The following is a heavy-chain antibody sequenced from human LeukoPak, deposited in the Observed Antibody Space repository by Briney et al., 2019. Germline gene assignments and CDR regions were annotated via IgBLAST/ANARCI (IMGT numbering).Heavy chain of an antibody. J-gene: IGHJ4*02. D-gene: IGHD2-15*01. CDR2: IFYSGST. Sequence: PSETLSLTCTVSGVSISSGGYYWSWIRQHPGKGLEWIGYIFYSGSTYYNPSLKSRVTISVDTSKNQFSLKLSSVTAADTAVYYCARGRGAWWRGCYFDYWGQGTLVTVSS. CDR3: ARGRGAWWRGCYFDY. V-gene: IGHV4-31*03. CDR1: GVSISSGGYY.